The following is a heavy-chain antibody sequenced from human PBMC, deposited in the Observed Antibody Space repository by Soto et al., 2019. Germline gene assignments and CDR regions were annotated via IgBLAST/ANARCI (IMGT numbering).Heavy chain of an antibody. V-gene: IGHV4-61*01. CDR2: IYYSGST. D-gene: IGHD2-2*01. Sequence: QVQLQESGPGLVKPSETLSLTCTVSGGSVSSGSYYWSWIRQPPGKGLEWIGYIYYSGSTNYNPSPESRLTITAETSKTQFPMQLSSVTAADGDVYYCARAPSYCISPSSYGYYYGMDVWGKGTTVTVSS. CDR1: GGSVSSGSYY. CDR3: ARAPSYCISPSSYGYYYGMDV. J-gene: IGHJ6*04.